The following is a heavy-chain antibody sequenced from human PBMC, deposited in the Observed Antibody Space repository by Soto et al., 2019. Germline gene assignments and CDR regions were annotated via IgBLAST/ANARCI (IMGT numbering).Heavy chain of an antibody. CDR3: AKVGPSYYYGMDV. Sequence: SVKVSCKASGGTFSIYAISWVRQAPGQGLEWMGGIIPIFGTANYAQKFQGRVTISADNSKNSLYLQLNNLRVDDTAVYYCAKVGPSYYYGMDVWGQGTTVTVSS. D-gene: IGHD1-26*01. V-gene: IGHV1-69*06. CDR2: IIPIFGTA. CDR1: GGTFSIYA. J-gene: IGHJ6*02.